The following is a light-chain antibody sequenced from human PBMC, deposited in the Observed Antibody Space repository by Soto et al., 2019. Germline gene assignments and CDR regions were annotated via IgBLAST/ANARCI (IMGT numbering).Light chain of an antibody. CDR3: QQRSNWPIT. CDR2: DAS. J-gene: IGKJ5*01. V-gene: IGKV3-11*01. Sequence: EVVLTQSPATLSLSPGERVTLSCRASHSINTYLAWYQQKPGQAPRLLIYDASTGATGIPARFSGGGSGTDFTLTISSLEPEDFAVYYCQQRSNWPITFGQGTRLEIK. CDR1: HSINTY.